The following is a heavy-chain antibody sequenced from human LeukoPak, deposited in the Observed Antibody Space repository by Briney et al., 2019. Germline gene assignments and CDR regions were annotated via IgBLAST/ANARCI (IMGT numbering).Heavy chain of an antibody. CDR1: GGSMSSYY. CDR2: IYHSGST. D-gene: IGHD3-22*01. V-gene: IGHV4-59*01. J-gene: IGHJ3*02. Sequence: SETLTLTCTVSGGSMSSYYWSWIRQSPGKGLQWIGYIYHSGSTNHNPSLKSRVTISLDWSKNQFTLKLKSVTAADTAVYYCARGARTRRRDNSGPFDIWGQGTKVTVSS. CDR3: ARGARTRRRDNSGPFDI.